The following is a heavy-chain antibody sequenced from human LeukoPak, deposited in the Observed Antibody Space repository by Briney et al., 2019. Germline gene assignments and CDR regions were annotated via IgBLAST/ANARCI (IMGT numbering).Heavy chain of an antibody. J-gene: IGHJ4*02. Sequence: GGSLRLSCAASGVSGVTFSNYALNWVRQAPGKGLEWVSDISGSGHTTNYADSVKARFSISRDNSKTTLYLQMSSLRVEDTAVFYCVEGIFDYGGQGTLVTVPS. D-gene: IGHD3-10*01. CDR3: VEGIFDY. CDR2: ISGSGHTT. V-gene: IGHV3-23*01. CDR1: GVSGVTFSNYA.